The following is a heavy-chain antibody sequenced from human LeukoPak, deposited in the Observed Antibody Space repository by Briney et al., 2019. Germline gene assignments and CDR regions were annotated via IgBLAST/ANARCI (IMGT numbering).Heavy chain of an antibody. CDR3: ARVVAAADSYFDY. D-gene: IGHD6-13*01. V-gene: IGHV3-48*01. CDR1: GFTFSSYW. Sequence: GGSLRLSCAASGFTFSSYWMSWVRQAPGKGLEWVSYISSSSSTIYYADSVKGRFTISRDNAKNSLYLQMNSLRAEDTAVYYCARVVAAADSYFDYWGQGTLVTVSS. CDR2: ISSSSSTI. J-gene: IGHJ4*02.